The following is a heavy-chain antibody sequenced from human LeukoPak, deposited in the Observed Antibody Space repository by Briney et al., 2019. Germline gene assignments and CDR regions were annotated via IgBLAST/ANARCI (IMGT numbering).Heavy chain of an antibody. CDR2: ISGSGGGT. Sequence: EGSLRLSCAVSGITLSNYGMSWVRQAPGKGLEWVAGISGSGGGTNYADSVKGRFTISRDNRKNTLYLQMNSLRAEDTAVYICAKRGVVIRVILVGFHKEAYYFDSWGQGALVTVSS. J-gene: IGHJ4*02. V-gene: IGHV3-23*01. D-gene: IGHD3-22*01. CDR1: GITLSNYG. CDR3: AKRGVVIRVILVGFHKEAYYFDS.